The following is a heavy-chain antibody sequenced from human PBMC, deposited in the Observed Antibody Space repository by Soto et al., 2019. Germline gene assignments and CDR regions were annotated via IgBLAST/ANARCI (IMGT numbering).Heavy chain of an antibody. CDR3: ARGSCSSTSCYKEYYFDL. Sequence: QVQLVQSGAEVKKPGSSVRVSCKASGGSFSTYAFSWVRQAPGHGLEWMGGIIPIFDSPYYAQNFQGRVTIAADRSTSTVYMELSSLTPEDTAVYYCARGSCSSTSCYKEYYFDLWGQGTLVTVSS. V-gene: IGHV1-69*06. D-gene: IGHD2-2*02. CDR1: GGSFSTYA. J-gene: IGHJ4*02. CDR2: IIPIFDSP.